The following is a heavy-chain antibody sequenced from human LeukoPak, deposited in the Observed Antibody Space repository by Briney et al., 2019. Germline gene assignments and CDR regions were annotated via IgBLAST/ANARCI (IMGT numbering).Heavy chain of an antibody. V-gene: IGHV3-23*01. Sequence: PGGSLRLSCAASGFTFSSYAMSWVRQAPGKGLEWVSAISGSGGSTYYADSVKGRFTISRDNSKNTLYLQMNSLRAEDTAVYYCAKSQDSPGHYYYYYMVVWGKGTTVTVSS. CDR1: GFTFSSYA. CDR3: AKSQDSPGHYYYYYMVV. CDR2: ISGSGGST. J-gene: IGHJ6*03.